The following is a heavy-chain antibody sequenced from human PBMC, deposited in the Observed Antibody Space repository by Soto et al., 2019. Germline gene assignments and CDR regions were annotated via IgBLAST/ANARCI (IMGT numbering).Heavy chain of an antibody. CDR3: AKGVRLIAAPYYFDC. CDR1: GFTFSSYA. CDR2: ISGGGSTT. V-gene: IGHV3-23*01. D-gene: IGHD6-6*01. J-gene: IGHJ4*02. Sequence: GGSLRLSCAASGFTFSSYAMSWIRQAPGKGLEWVSTISGGGSTTYYADSVKGRFTISRDSSKNTLYLQMNSLRAEDTAVYYCAKGVRLIAAPYYFDCWGQGILVTVSS.